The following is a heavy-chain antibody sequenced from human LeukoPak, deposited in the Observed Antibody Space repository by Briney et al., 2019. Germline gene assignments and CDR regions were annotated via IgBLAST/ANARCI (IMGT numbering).Heavy chain of an antibody. CDR2: IKQDGSEK. Sequence: GGSLRLSCAASGFTFSSYWMSWVRQAPGKGLEWVANIKQDGSEKYYVDSVKGRFTISRDNAKNSLYLQMNSLRAEDTAVYYCARAKYSSSWYEGYYYYYMDVWGKGTTVTVSS. V-gene: IGHV3-7*01. D-gene: IGHD6-13*01. CDR1: GFTFSSYW. J-gene: IGHJ6*03. CDR3: ARAKYSSSWYEGYYYYYMDV.